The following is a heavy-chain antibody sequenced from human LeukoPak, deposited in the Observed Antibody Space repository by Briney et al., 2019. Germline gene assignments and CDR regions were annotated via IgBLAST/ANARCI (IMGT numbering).Heavy chain of an antibody. Sequence: GGSLRLSCAASGFTFSSYNMNWVRQAPGKGLEWVSFTDTSGNYIYYGDSVKGRFTISRDNAKNLVFLQMNGLRAEDTAVYYCARGRSITLLRGVAMSDGFDIWGQGAMVAVSS. D-gene: IGHD3-10*01. J-gene: IGHJ3*02. CDR1: GFTFSSYN. CDR3: ARGRSITLLRGVAMSDGFDI. V-gene: IGHV3-21*01. CDR2: TDTSGNYI.